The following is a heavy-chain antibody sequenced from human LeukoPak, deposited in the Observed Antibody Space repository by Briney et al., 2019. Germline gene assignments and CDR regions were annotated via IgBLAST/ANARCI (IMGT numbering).Heavy chain of an antibody. V-gene: IGHV4-31*03. CDR1: GGSISSGGYY. D-gene: IGHD4-17*01. CDR3: AREATVTSIDY. CDR2: IYYSGST. J-gene: IGHJ4*02. Sequence: SQTLSLTCTVSGGSISSGGYYWSWIRQHPGKGLELIGYIYYSGSTYYNPSLKSRVTISVDTSKNQFSLKLSSVTAADTAVYYCAREATVTSIDYWGQGTLVTVSS.